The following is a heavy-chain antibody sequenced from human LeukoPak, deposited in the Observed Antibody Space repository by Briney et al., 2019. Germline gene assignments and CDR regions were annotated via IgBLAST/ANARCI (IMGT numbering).Heavy chain of an antibody. CDR1: GFTFSDYY. CDR3: ARTGDGYSSSSYYYYMDV. D-gene: IGHD5-24*01. V-gene: IGHV3-11*04. CDR2: ISTTSSTR. Sequence: GGSLRLSCAASGFTFSDYYMSWIRQAPGKGLEWLSCISTTSSTRYYADSVKGRFTISRDNAKKSLYLQVNSLRAEDTAVYYCARTGDGYSSSSYYYYMDVWGKGTTVSVSS. J-gene: IGHJ6*03.